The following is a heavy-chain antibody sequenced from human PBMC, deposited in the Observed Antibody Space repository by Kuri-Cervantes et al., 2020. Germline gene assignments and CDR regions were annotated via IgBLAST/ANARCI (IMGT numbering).Heavy chain of an antibody. CDR2: GSA. J-gene: IGHJ4*02. D-gene: IGHD3-10*01. Sequence: SETLSLTCTVSGDSITTNPYYWGWIHQSPGKGLEWIGTGSAHYNPSLRSRVTISVDTSKNQFSLKVNSVTAADTALYYCVRLRHWFGGVDYWGRGTLVTVSS. CDR3: VRLRHWFGGVDY. CDR1: GDSITTNPYY. V-gene: IGHV4-39*01.